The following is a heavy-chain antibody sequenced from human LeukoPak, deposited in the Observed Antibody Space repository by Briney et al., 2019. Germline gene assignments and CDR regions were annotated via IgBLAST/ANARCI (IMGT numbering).Heavy chain of an antibody. J-gene: IGHJ4*02. CDR2: IYYSGST. CDR1: GGSISSGGYY. CDR3: ARDEYGDEGLVY. Sequence: PSETLSLTCTVSGGSISSGGYYWSWIRQHPGKGLEWIGYIYYSGSTYYNPSLKSRVTISVDTSKNQFSLKLSSVTAADTAEYYCARDEYGDEGLVYWGQGTLVTVSS. D-gene: IGHD4-17*01. V-gene: IGHV4-31*03.